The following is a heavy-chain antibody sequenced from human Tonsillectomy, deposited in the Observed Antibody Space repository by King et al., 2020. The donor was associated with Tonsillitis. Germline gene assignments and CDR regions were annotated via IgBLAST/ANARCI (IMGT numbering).Heavy chain of an antibody. CDR1: GYTFTGYY. D-gene: IGHD1-7*01. V-gene: IGHV1-2*02. CDR2: INPHTGGT. J-gene: IGHJ4*02. CDR3: ASGDGITENYFAH. Sequence: QLVQSGAEVKKPGASVKVSCKASGYTFTGYYIHWVRQAPGQRPEWMGWINPHTGGTNSALKFRGRITLSRDTSISSVYMELSRLRSADTAIYYCASGDGITENYFAHWGQGTQVTVSS.